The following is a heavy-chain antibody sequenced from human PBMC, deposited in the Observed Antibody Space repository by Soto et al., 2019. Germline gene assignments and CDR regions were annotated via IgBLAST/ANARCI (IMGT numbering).Heavy chain of an antibody. V-gene: IGHV4-31*02. J-gene: IGHJ4*02. CDR1: GDSMATGGHY. CDR3: ARDKDLEPTVWGY. Sequence: QVHLQESGPGLVRHSETLSLSCSVSGDSMATGGHYYNWIRHLPGKVLEWVGYIYYSGATHYSPSLRPRSTISIDTSKNQFSLRLISVTAADTALYFCARDKDLEPTVWGYWGQGIQVTVSS. D-gene: IGHD7-27*01. CDR2: IYYSGAT.